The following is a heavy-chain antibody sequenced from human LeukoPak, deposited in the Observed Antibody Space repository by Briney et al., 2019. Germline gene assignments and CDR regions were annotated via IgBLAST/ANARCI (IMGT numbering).Heavy chain of an antibody. CDR3: ARSQYYDFWSGYYPFDY. V-gene: IGHV4-34*01. CDR2: INHSGST. D-gene: IGHD3-3*01. CDR1: GGSFSGYY. Sequence: SETLSLTCAVYGGSFSGYYWSWIRQPPGKGLEWIGEINHSGSTNYNPPLKSRVTISVDTSKNQFSLKLSSVTAADTAVYYCARSQYYDFWSGYYPFDYWGQGTLVTVSS. J-gene: IGHJ4*02.